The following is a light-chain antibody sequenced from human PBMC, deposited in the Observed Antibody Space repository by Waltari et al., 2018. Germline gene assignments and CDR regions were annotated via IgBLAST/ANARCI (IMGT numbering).Light chain of an antibody. CDR1: QSVSSN. V-gene: IGKV3-15*01. J-gene: IGKJ1*01. Sequence: EIMMMQSPATLSVSPGERATLPCRASQSVSSNLAWYQHKPGQAPRLLIYGASTRATGIPARFSGSGSGTEFTLTINSLQSEDFAVYYCQQYNNWPWTFGQGTKVENK. CDR2: GAS. CDR3: QQYNNWPWT.